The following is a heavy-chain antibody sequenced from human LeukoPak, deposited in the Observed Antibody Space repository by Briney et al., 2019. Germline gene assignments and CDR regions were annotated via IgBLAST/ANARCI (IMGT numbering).Heavy chain of an antibody. CDR3: VRDLMTTQTWDFDY. CDR1: GYTFTDSY. D-gene: IGHD3-16*01. CDR2: INPNSGGT. J-gene: IGHJ4*02. Sequence: ASVKVSCKASGYTFTDSYIHWVRQAPGQGLEWMGWINPNSGGTNSAQKFQGRVTVTRDTSISTAYMELSSLESDDTAMYYCVRDLMTTQTWDFDYWGQGTLVSVSS. V-gene: IGHV1-2*02.